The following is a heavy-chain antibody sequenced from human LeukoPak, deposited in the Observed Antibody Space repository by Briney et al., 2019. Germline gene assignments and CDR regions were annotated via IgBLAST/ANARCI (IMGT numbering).Heavy chain of an antibody. CDR2: INPNSGGT. J-gene: IGHJ6*03. CDR3: AQSGSGSSYYYYMDV. CDR1: GYTFTGYY. D-gene: IGHD3-10*01. V-gene: IGHV1-2*02. Sequence: GASVKVSCKASGYTFTGYYMHWVRQAPGQGLEWMGWINPNSGGTNYAQKFQGRVTMTRDTSISTAYMELSRLRSDDTAVYYCAQSGSGSSYYYYMDVWGKGTTVTISS.